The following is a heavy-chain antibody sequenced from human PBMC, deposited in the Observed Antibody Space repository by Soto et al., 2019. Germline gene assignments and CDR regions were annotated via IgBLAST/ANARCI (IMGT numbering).Heavy chain of an antibody. D-gene: IGHD3-3*01. CDR2: INAGNGNT. V-gene: IGHV1-3*01. CDR1: GYTFTSYA. J-gene: IGHJ3*02. CDR3: ASSATLRFLEWLRAAFDI. Sequence: ASVKVSCKASGYTFTSYAMHWVRQAPGQRLEWMGWINAGNGNTKYSQKFQGRVTITRDTSASTAYMELSSLRSEDTAVYYCASSATLRFLEWLRAAFDIWGQGTMVTVSS.